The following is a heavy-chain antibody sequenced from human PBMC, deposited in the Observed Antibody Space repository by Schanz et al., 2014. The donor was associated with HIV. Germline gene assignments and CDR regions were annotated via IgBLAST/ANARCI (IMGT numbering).Heavy chain of an antibody. D-gene: IGHD2-8*01. CDR2: ISYDGSNK. J-gene: IGHJ6*02. Sequence: VQLVESGGGLVKPGGSLRLSCAASGFTFSNAWLSWVRQAPGKGLEWVAVISYDGSNKYYADSVKGRFTISRDNPKNRLYLQMNSLRAEDTAVYYCANSGYCTSGICYTRGNGMDVWGQGTTVTVSS. CDR1: GFTFSNAW. CDR3: ANSGYCTSGICYTRGNGMDV. V-gene: IGHV3-30*18.